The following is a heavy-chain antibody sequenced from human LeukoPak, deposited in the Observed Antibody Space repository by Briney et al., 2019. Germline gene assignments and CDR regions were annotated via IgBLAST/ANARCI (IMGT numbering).Heavy chain of an antibody. CDR2: INSDGTTT. V-gene: IGHV3-74*01. D-gene: IGHD3/OR15-3a*01. CDR1: GFSFSNSW. Sequence: PGGSLRLSRAASGFSFSNSWMHWVRQAPGKGLVWVSRINSDGTTTYYADSLKGRFTISRDNAKNTLFLQMNSLRPEGTALYYCASDPYLANFWTGYPHYWGQGTLVTVSS. CDR3: ASDPYLANFWTGYPHY. J-gene: IGHJ4*02.